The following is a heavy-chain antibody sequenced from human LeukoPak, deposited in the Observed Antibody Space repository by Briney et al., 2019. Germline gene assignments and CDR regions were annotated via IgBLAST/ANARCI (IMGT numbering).Heavy chain of an antibody. V-gene: IGHV3-15*05. CDR2: IKSKSDGGTT. Sequence: GGSLRLSCAASEFTFRTYSMNWVRQAPGKGLEWVGRIKSKSDGGTTDYAAPVKGRFTISRDDSKNTLFLQVNSLKIEDTAVYYCTTVTLRPVGLWGQGTLVTVSS. CDR3: TTVTLRPVGL. D-gene: IGHD3-10*01. J-gene: IGHJ4*02. CDR1: EFTFRTYS.